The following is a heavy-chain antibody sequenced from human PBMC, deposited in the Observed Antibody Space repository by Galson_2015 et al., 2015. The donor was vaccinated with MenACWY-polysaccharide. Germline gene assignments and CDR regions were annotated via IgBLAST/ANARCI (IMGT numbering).Heavy chain of an antibody. D-gene: IGHD6-19*01. CDR3: AREVYSSGWYPRWFDP. J-gene: IGHJ5*02. CDR2: ISAYNGNT. Sequence: SVKVSCKASGYTFTSYGISWVRQAPGQGLEWMGWISAYNGNTNYAQKLQGRVTMTTDTSTSTAYMELRSLRSDDTAVYYCAREVYSSGWYPRWFDPWGQGTLVTVSS. CDR1: GYTFTSYG. V-gene: IGHV1-18*01.